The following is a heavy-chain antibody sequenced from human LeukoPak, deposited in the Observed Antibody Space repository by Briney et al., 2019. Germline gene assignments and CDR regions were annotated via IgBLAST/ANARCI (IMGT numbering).Heavy chain of an antibody. D-gene: IGHD4-17*01. J-gene: IGHJ4*02. CDR3: AKSFDYGDFLIDY. Sequence: GGSLRLSCAASGFTFSSYAMSWVRQAPGKGLEWVSAISGSGGSTYYADSVKGRFTISRDNSKNTLYLQMNSLRTEDTAVYYCAKSFDYGDFLIDYWGQGTLVTVSS. CDR2: ISGSGGST. V-gene: IGHV3-23*01. CDR1: GFTFSSYA.